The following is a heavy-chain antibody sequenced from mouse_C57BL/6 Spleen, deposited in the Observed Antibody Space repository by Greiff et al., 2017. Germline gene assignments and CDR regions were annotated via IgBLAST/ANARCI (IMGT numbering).Heavy chain of an antibody. CDR3: ARSDGISRECYLDC. D-gene: IGHD1-1*01. V-gene: IGHV1-80*01. J-gene: IGHJ2*01. Sequence: QVQLKESGAELVKPGASVKISCKASGYAFTSYWMNWVKQRPGKGLEWLGQIYPGDGDTNYNGKFKGKATLTADKSSSTAYIQLSSLTSEDSAVYFCARSDGISRECYLDCWGQSTTLTV. CDR2: IYPGDGDT. CDR1: GYAFTSYW.